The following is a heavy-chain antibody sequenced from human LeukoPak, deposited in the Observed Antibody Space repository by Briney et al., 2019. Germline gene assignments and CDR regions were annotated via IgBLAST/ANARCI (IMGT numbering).Heavy chain of an antibody. Sequence: SETLSLTCAVSDDSFSSHYWTWIRQPPGKGLEWIGYISYIGSTNYNPSLKSRVTISIDTSRNQFSLRLSSVTAEDTAVYYCARDLVTVTKGFDIWGQGTMVSVSS. V-gene: IGHV4-59*11. CDR1: DDSFSSHY. D-gene: IGHD4-17*01. CDR3: ARDLVTVTKGFDI. CDR2: ISYIGST. J-gene: IGHJ3*02.